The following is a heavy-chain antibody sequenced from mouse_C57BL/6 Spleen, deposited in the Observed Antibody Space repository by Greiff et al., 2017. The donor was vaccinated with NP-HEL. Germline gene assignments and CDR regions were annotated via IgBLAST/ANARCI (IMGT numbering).Heavy chain of an antibody. D-gene: IGHD1-1*01. Sequence: EVQLQQSGPELVKPGASVKISCKASGYSFTGYYMNWVKQSPEKSLEWIGEINPSTGGTTYNQKFKAKATLTVDKSSSTAYMQLKSLTSEDSAVYYCASSSFDYWGQGTTLTVSS. V-gene: IGHV1-42*01. CDR1: GYSFTGYY. J-gene: IGHJ2*01. CDR2: INPSTGGT. CDR3: ASSSFDY.